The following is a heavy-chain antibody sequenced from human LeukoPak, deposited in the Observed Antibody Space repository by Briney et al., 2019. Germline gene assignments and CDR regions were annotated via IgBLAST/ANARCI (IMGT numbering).Heavy chain of an antibody. CDR2: IYYSGST. CDR3: AARTVGATTGVY. V-gene: IGHV4-59*01. CDR1: GGSISSYY. J-gene: IGHJ4*02. Sequence: KPSETLFLTCTVSGGSISSYYWSWIRQPPGKGLEWIGYIYYSGSTNYNPSLKSRVTISVDTSKNQFSLKLSSVTAADTAVYYCAARTVGATTGVYWGQGTLVTVSS. D-gene: IGHD1-26*01.